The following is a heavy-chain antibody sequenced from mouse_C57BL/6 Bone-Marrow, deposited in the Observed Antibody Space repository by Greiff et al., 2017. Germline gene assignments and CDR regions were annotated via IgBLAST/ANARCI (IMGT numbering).Heavy chain of an antibody. V-gene: IGHV1-82*01. CDR1: GYAFSSSW. J-gene: IGHJ1*03. CDR3: TRFYYNGTFDV. D-gene: IGHD1-1*01. Sequence: VQLQQSGPELVKPGASVKISCKASGYAFSSSWSNWVKQRPGKGLEWIGRIYPGDGDTNYNGKFKGKATLTADLSSRTAYMQLSSLTSEDSAVYFCTRFYYNGTFDVWGKGTTVTVSS. CDR2: IYPGDGDT.